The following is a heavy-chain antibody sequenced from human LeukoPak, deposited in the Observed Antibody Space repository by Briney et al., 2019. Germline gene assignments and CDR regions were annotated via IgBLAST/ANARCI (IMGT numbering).Heavy chain of an antibody. V-gene: IGHV1-2*02. D-gene: IGHD2-15*01. Sequence: GASVKVSCKASGYTFTGYYMHWVRQAPGQGLEWMGWINPNSGGTNYAQKFQGRVTMTRDTSISTAYMELSRLRSDDTAVYYCARDQSPRVLLPGLWPLDYWGQGTLVTVSS. CDR2: INPNSGGT. J-gene: IGHJ4*02. CDR3: ARDQSPRVLLPGLWPLDY. CDR1: GYTFTGYY.